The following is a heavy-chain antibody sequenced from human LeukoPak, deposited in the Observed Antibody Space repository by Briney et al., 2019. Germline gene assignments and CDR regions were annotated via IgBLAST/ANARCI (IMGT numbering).Heavy chain of an antibody. J-gene: IGHJ5*02. V-gene: IGHV3-23*01. D-gene: IGHD1-14*01. CDR3: AKKYNTGLDP. Sequence: GGSLRLSCAASGFTFSSYEMNWVRQAPGKGPEWVSAISGSGGSTHYADSVKGRFTISRDNSKNSLYLQMNSLRAEDTAVYYCAKKYNTGLDPWGQGTLVTVSS. CDR1: GFTFSSYE. CDR2: ISGSGGST.